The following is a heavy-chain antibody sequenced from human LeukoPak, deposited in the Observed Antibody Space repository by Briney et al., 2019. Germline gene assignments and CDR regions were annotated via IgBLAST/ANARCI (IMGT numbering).Heavy chain of an antibody. CDR3: AREAPGGSGWTYFDY. CDR1: GFTFNSYA. D-gene: IGHD6-19*01. Sequence: GSLRLSCAASGFTFNSYAMSWVRQPPGKGLEWLGYIFYTRRTTYNPCPKSRVTMSIATSKNQFSLKLSSVTAADTAVYYCAREAPGGSGWTYFDYWGQGSLVTVSS. CDR2: IFYTRRT. J-gene: IGHJ4*02. V-gene: IGHV4-59*01.